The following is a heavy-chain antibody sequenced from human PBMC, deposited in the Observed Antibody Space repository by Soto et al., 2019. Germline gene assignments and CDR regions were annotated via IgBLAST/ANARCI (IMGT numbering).Heavy chain of an antibody. J-gene: IGHJ4*01. CDR1: GFSLTTSGVG. V-gene: IGHV2-5*02. CDR2: IYWDDDK. CDR3: AHRGYMYGNWDHGYFDY. D-gene: IGHD5-18*01. Sequence: QITLKESGPTRVRPTQTLALTCTFSGFSLTTSGVGVGWIRKTPGKALEWLAVIYWDDDKRYSPSLKSRLTITKDTSKNQVVLTMADMAPVDTATYFCAHRGYMYGNWDHGYFDYWGQEPWSPSPQ.